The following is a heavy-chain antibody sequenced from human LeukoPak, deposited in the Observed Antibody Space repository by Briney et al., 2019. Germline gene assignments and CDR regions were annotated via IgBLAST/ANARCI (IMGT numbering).Heavy chain of an antibody. CDR3: ARSGAAMDYYYYYYMDV. CDR1: GYTFTSYA. CDR2: INPNSGGT. D-gene: IGHD5-18*01. Sequence: ASVKVSCKASGYTFTSYAMNWVRQAPGQGLEWMGWINPNSGGTNYAQKLQGRVTMTTDTSTSTAYMELRSLRSDDTAVYYCARSGAAMDYYYYYYMDVWGKGTTVTISS. V-gene: IGHV1-18*01. J-gene: IGHJ6*03.